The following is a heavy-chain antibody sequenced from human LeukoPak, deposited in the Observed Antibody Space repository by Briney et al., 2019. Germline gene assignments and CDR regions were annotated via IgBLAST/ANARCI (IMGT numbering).Heavy chain of an antibody. CDR3: TRSLGVVIHGGMDV. CDR2: MYYTGST. Sequence: PSETLSLTCTVSGGSISSYHWSWLRQPPGKGLQWIGHMYYTGSTNYNPSLKTPLTISLDTSNNQFSLKLSSVTAADTAVYYCTRSLGVVIHGGMDVWGQGTTVTVSS. D-gene: IGHD3-3*01. CDR1: GGSISSYH. J-gene: IGHJ6*02. V-gene: IGHV4-59*01.